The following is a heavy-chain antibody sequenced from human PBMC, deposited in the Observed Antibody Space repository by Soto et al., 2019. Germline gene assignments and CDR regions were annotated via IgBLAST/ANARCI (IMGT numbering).Heavy chain of an antibody. D-gene: IGHD3-22*01. CDR2: INPNNGGT. J-gene: IGHJ4*02. V-gene: IGHV1-2*02. Sequence: ASVKVSCKASGYNIINYYMHWVRQAPGQGLEWMGWINPNNGGTKYAQKFQGRVTMTCDTSISTAYMELSSLRTDDTAVYYRAKLHYYDSSGYYYGNNWGQGTLVTVSS. CDR3: AKLHYYDSSGYYYGNN. CDR1: GYNIINYY.